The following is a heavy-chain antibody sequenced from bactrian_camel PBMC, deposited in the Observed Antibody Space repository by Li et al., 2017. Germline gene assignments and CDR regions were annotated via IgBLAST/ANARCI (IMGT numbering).Heavy chain of an antibody. Sequence: VQLVESGGGSVQAGGSLRLSCAASGYPISRTCMGWFRQAPGKETEGVAAIDSGGSTTYADSVKGRFYISQDVAKTTLLLRMFRLTPEDTAMYYCAATYGLGTRDPLSTLHYQYWGQGTQVTVS. CDR2: IDSGGST. D-gene: IGHD5*01. V-gene: IGHV3S53*01. CDR3: AATYGLGTRDPLSTLHYQY. CDR1: GYPISRTC. J-gene: IGHJ4*01.